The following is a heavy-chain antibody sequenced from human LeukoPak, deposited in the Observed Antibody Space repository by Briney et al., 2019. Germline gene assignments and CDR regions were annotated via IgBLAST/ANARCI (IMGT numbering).Heavy chain of an antibody. CDR1: GASISSSSHY. Sequence: KTSETLSLTCTVSGASISSSSHYWGWIRQPPGKGLEWIGSVYYGGSTYYNPSLKSRLSISADTSENNFHLKLSSVTAADTAVYYCTSGAKFGTFDYWGQGTLVTVSS. D-gene: IGHD1-26*01. CDR2: VYYGGST. CDR3: TSGAKFGTFDY. V-gene: IGHV4-39*02. J-gene: IGHJ4*02.